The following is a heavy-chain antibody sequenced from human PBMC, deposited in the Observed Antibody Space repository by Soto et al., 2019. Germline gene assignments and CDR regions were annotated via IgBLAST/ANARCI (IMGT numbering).Heavy chain of an antibody. D-gene: IGHD3-10*01. V-gene: IGHV5-10-1*01. Sequence: PGESLKISCKGSGYSFTSYWISWVRQMPGKGLEWMGRIDPSDSYTNYSPSFQGHVTISADKSISTAYLQWSSLKASDTAMYYCARYTRDYGSGTNYYYHYGMDVRGQGTTVIVSS. CDR1: GYSFTSYW. CDR3: ARYTRDYGSGTNYYYHYGMDV. J-gene: IGHJ6*02. CDR2: IDPSDSYT.